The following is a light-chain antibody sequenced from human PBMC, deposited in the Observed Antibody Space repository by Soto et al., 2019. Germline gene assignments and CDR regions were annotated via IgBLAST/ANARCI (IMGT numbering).Light chain of an antibody. CDR1: QSVSNNY. Sequence: EIVLTQSPATLSLSPGERATLSCMASQSVSNNYLAWYQQKPGQAPRLLIYGASNRATGIPDRFSGSGSGTDFTLTISRLEPEDFAVYYCQHYGSSWTFGQGTKVDNK. J-gene: IGKJ1*01. V-gene: IGKV3-20*01. CDR2: GAS. CDR3: QHYGSSWT.